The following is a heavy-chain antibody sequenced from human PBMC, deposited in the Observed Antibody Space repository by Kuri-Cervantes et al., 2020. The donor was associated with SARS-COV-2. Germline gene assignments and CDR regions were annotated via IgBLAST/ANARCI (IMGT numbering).Heavy chain of an antibody. V-gene: IGHV3-43D*04. D-gene: IGHD5-18*01. CDR1: GFTFDDYA. CDR2: ISWDGGST. CDR3: ARGSERGYSYGEIYYFDY. Sequence: GESLKISCAASGFTFDDYAMHWVRQAPGKGLEWVSLISWDGGSTYYADSVKGRFTISRDNTKNSLYLQMNSLRAEDTAVYYCARGSERGYSYGEIYYFDYWGQGTLVTVSS. J-gene: IGHJ4*02.